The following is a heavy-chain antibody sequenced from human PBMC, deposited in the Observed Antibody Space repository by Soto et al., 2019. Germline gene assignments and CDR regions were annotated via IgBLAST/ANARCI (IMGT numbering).Heavy chain of an antibody. CDR2: INGDGTYT. J-gene: IGHJ6*02. V-gene: IGHV3-74*01. Sequence: GGSLRLSCAASGFTFSNYWMHWVRQAPGKGLVWVSRINGDGTYTRYADSVKGRFTISRDSAKNTLYLQMNSLRAEDTAVYYCARDRRYCSSTSCYEGYSMDVWGQGTTVTVSS. D-gene: IGHD2-2*01. CDR1: GFTFSNYW. CDR3: ARDRRYCSSTSCYEGYSMDV.